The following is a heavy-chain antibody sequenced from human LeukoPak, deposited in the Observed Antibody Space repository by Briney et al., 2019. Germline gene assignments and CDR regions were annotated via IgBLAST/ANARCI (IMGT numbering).Heavy chain of an antibody. J-gene: IGHJ4*02. CDR2: INHSGST. V-gene: IGHV4-34*01. D-gene: IGHD6-13*01. CDR3: ARGAAATY. CDR1: GGSFSGYY. Sequence: TSETLSLTCAVYGGSFSGYYWSWIRQPPGKGLEWIGEINHSGSTNYNPSLKSRVTISLDTSENQFSLKLSSVTAADTAVYYCARGAAATYWGQGTLVTVSS.